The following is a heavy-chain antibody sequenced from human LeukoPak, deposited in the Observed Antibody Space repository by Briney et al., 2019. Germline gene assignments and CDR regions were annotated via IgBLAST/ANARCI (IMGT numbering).Heavy chain of an antibody. CDR1: GFTFSSYW. D-gene: IGHD1-26*01. CDR2: IKQDGSEK. CDR3: ARVRAGATRDFDY. V-gene: IGHV3-7*01. Sequence: GGSLRLSCAASGFTFSSYWMSWVRQAPGKGLEWVANIKQDGSEKYYVDSVKGRFTISRDNAKNLLFLQVNSLRADDTALYYCARVRAGATRDFDYWGQGSLVTVSS. J-gene: IGHJ4*02.